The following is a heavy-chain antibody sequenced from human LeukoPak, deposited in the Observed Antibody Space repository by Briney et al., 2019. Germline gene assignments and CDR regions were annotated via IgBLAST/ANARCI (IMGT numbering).Heavy chain of an antibody. CDR2: INHSGST. D-gene: IGHD3-22*01. V-gene: IGHV4-34*01. Sequence: SETLSLTCAVYGGSFSGYYWSWIRQPPGKGLEWIGEINHSGSTNYNPSLKSRVTISVDTSKNQFSLELSSVTAADTAVYYCAGGGGYYDSSGYYPFDYWGQGTLVTVSS. CDR3: AGGGGYYDSSGYYPFDY. CDR1: GGSFSGYY. J-gene: IGHJ4*02.